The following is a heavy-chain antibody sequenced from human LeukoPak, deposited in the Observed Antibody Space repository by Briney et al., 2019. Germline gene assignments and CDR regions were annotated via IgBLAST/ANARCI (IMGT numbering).Heavy chain of an antibody. D-gene: IGHD1-26*01. CDR3: ARGVATITQDSFDI. V-gene: IGHV4-4*07. J-gene: IGHJ3*02. CDR2: IHSSGST. Sequence: SETLSLTCTVPGGSLSNYYWSWIRQPAGKGLEWIGRIHSSGSTNYNSSLRSRVIMSVDTSKNQFSLRLRSVTAADTALYYCARGVATITQDSFDIWGLGTMVTVSS. CDR1: GGSLSNYY.